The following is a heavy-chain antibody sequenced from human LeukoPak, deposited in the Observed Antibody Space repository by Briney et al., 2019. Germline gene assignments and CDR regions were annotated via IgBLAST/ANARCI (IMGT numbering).Heavy chain of an antibody. J-gene: IGHJ5*02. CDR3: ARDSEEHYYGSGSWFDP. CDR2: IYYSGST. CDR1: GGSIISSSYY. Sequence: PSETLSLTCSVSGGSIISSSYYWGWIRQPPGKGLEWIGSIYYSGSTSYSPSLKSRVTISVDTSKNQFSLKLSSATAADTAVYYCARDSEEHYYGSGSWFDPWGQGTLVTVSS. V-gene: IGHV4-39*07. D-gene: IGHD3-10*01.